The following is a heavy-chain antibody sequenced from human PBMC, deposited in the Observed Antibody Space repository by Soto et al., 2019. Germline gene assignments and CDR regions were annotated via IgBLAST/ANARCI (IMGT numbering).Heavy chain of an antibody. CDR3: ATSQKGYNWNYFDH. V-gene: IGHV4-39*05. D-gene: IGHD1-20*01. CDR2: VFYTGFT. Sequence: PSETPSILCAFSGGSMSVSYYYLGWLRQSPGKGPEWIGSVFYTGFTSYNPSLESRVSVSVDTSKNQFSLKVSGVSAADTAVYYCATSQKGYNWNYFDHWGQGALVTVSS. CDR1: GGSMSVSYYY. J-gene: IGHJ4*02.